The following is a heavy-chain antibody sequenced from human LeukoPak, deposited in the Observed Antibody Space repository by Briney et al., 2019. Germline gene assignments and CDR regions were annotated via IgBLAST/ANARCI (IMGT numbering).Heavy chain of an antibody. Sequence: GGSLRLSRAASGFTFSSYDMNWVRQAPGKGLEWISYISTGGSAMFYADSVRGRFTISRDNAKNSLYLQMNSLRAEDTAVYYCAREVQGGPFVVSIPFDYWGQGTLVTVSS. V-gene: IGHV3-48*03. J-gene: IGHJ4*02. CDR2: ISTGGSAM. CDR1: GFTFSSYD. D-gene: IGHD2-21*01. CDR3: AREVQGGPFVVSIPFDY.